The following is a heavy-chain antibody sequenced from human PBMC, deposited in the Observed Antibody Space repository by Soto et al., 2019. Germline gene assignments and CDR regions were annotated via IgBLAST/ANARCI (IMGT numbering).Heavy chain of an antibody. CDR2: MNPNSGNT. CDR1: GYTFTSYD. Sequence: ASVKVSCKASGYTFTSYDINWVRQATGQGLEWMGWMNPNSGNTGYAQKFQGRVTMTRNTSISTAYMELSSLRSEDTAVYYCARVTLGYFDCLSCGYFDYWGQGTLVTVSS. D-gene: IGHD3-9*01. V-gene: IGHV1-8*01. J-gene: IGHJ4*02. CDR3: ARVTLGYFDCLSCGYFDY.